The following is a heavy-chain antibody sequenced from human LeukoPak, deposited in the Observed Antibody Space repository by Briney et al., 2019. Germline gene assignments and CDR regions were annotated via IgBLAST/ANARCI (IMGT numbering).Heavy chain of an antibody. J-gene: IGHJ2*01. V-gene: IGHV4-34*01. CDR1: GGSFSGYY. Sequence: PSETLSLTCAVYGGSFSGYYWSWIRQPPGKGLDWIGEINHSGSTNYNPSLKSRVTISVDTSKNQFSLKLSSVTAADTGVYYCANQAVAGTLRYWYFDLWGRGTLVTVSS. CDR2: INHSGST. CDR3: ANQAVAGTLRYWYFDL. D-gene: IGHD6-19*01.